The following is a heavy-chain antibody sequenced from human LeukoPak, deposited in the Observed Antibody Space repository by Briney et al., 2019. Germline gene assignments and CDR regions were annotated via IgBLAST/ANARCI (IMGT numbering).Heavy chain of an antibody. CDR3: ASTIVTTVYPPGWYFDL. CDR2: ISSSSSTI. J-gene: IGHJ2*01. Sequence: PGGSLRLSRAASGFTFSSYSMNWVRQAPGKGLEWVSYISSSSSTIYYADSVKGRFTISRDNTKSSLFLQMDSLRAEDTAVYYCASTIVTTVYPPGWYFDLWGRGTQVTVSS. V-gene: IGHV3-48*04. D-gene: IGHD4-17*01. CDR1: GFTFSSYS.